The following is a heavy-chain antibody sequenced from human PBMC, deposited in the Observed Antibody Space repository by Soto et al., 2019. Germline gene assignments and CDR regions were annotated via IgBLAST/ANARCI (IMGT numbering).Heavy chain of an antibody. CDR2: IIPFFGTG. CDR3: ARWAVYLSSGYYYFHY. J-gene: IGHJ4*02. Sequence: QVQLVQSGAEVKKPGSSVKVSCRASGGTFSSHGISWVRQAPGQGLEWMGGIIPFFGTGNYAQKLQGRVTIAADESTSTAYMELSRLRSDDTAVYYWARWAVYLSSGYYYFHYCCQGTLVTVSS. V-gene: IGHV1-69*01. D-gene: IGHD6-19*01. CDR1: GGTFSSHG.